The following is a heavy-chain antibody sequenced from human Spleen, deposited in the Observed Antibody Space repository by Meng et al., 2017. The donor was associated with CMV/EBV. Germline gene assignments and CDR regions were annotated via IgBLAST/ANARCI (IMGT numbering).Heavy chain of an antibody. CDR2: IWFAESDV. Sequence: CGMPWVSQEESKGLEWVIFIWFAESDVYHVDSVKGRFTISRDNSKNTLYLQMNSLRAEDTAVYYGASQVGAARSKRDRPVDYWGQGTLVTVSS. CDR1: CG. D-gene: IGHD6-25*01. V-gene: IGHV3-33*01. J-gene: IGHJ4*02. CDR3: ASQVGAARSKRDRPVDY.